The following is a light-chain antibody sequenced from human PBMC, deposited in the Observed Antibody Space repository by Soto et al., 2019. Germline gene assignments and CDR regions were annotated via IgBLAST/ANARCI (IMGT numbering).Light chain of an antibody. V-gene: IGKV3-20*01. CDR2: GAS. J-gene: IGKJ3*01. Sequence: EIVLTKSPGTLSLSPGERATLSCRASQSVSSSYLAWYQQKPGQAPRLLIYGASSRATGIPDRFSGSGSGTDFTLTISRLEPEDFAVYSCQQYGSSPPTFGPGNKVDIK. CDR1: QSVSSSY. CDR3: QQYGSSPPT.